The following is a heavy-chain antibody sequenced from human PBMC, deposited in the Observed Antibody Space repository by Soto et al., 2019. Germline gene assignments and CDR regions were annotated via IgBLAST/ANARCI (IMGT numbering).Heavy chain of an antibody. CDR2: ISGSGGST. D-gene: IGHD2-2*01. CDR3: ASRLIVVVPAAMYYYYGMDV. CDR1: GFTFSSYA. J-gene: IGHJ6*02. V-gene: IGHV3-23*01. Sequence: GGSLRLSCAASGFTFSSYAMSWVRQAPGKGLEWVSAISGSGGSTYYADSVKGRFTISRDNSKNTLYLQMNSLRAEDTAVYYCASRLIVVVPAAMYYYYGMDVWGQGTTVTVSS.